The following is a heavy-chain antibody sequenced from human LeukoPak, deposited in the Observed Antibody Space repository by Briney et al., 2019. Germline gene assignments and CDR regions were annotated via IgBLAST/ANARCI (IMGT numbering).Heavy chain of an antibody. CDR2: IYSGGST. Sequence: GGSLRLSCAASGFTVSSNYMSRVRQAPGKGLEWVSVIYSGGSTYYADSVKGRFTISRDNSKNTLYLQMNSLRAEDTAVYYCARAPMFYGSGSYADYWGQGTLVTVSS. D-gene: IGHD3-10*01. CDR3: ARAPMFYGSGSYADY. V-gene: IGHV3-53*01. CDR1: GFTVSSNY. J-gene: IGHJ4*02.